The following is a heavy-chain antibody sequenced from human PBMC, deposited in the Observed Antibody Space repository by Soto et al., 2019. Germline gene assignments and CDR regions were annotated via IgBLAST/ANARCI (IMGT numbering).Heavy chain of an antibody. CDR3: ARDDCSSTSCYYGGDAFDI. J-gene: IGHJ3*02. D-gene: IGHD2-2*01. CDR1: GGSISSYY. Sequence: SETLSLTCTVSGGSISSYYWSWIRQPPGKGLEWIGYIYYSGSTNYNPSLKSRVTISVDTSKNQFSLKLSSVTAADTAVYYCARDDCSSTSCYYGGDAFDIWGQGTMVTVSS. V-gene: IGHV4-59*01. CDR2: IYYSGST.